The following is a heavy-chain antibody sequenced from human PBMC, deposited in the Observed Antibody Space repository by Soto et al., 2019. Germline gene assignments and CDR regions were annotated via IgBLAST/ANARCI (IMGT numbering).Heavy chain of an antibody. V-gene: IGHV1-18*04. Sequence: GXSVNVSYQASVYSFNRYGINWVRQAPGQGLEWMGWINAYNGYTNYAQKLQGRVTLTADTSTSTAYMELRSLRSDDTAVYFCARDDCTNGVCYIGYWGQGT. CDR2: INAYNGYT. CDR3: ARDDCTNGVCYIGY. J-gene: IGHJ4*02. D-gene: IGHD2-8*01. CDR1: VYSFNRYG.